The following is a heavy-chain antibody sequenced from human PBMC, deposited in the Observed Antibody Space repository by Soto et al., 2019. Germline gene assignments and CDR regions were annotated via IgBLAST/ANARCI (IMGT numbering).Heavy chain of an antibody. D-gene: IGHD2-8*01. V-gene: IGHV1-2*04. Sequence: QVQLVQSGAEVKKPGASVRVSCKASGYSFTDYHIHWVRQAPGQGLEWLGRINPKSGGTSTAQKFQGWVTMTRDRSRSTVYMELTRLRSDDTAVYFCARGHSTYCSNGVCSFFYNHEMDVWGQGTTVTVSS. CDR3: ARGHSTYCSNGVCSFFYNHEMDV. J-gene: IGHJ6*02. CDR1: GYSFTDYH. CDR2: INPKSGGT.